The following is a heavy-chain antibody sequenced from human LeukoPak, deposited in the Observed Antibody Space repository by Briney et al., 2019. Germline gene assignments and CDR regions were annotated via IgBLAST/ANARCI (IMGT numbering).Heavy chain of an antibody. CDR3: ARDRVYGYNSIPYFDY. CDR2: INPNSGGT. V-gene: IGHV1-2*02. D-gene: IGHD5-24*01. Sequence: ASVKVSCKASGYTFTGYYMHWVRQAPGQGLEWMGWINPNSGGTNYAQKFQGRVTMTRDTSISTAYMELSRLRSDDTAVYDCARDRVYGYNSIPYFDYWGQGTLVTVSS. CDR1: GYTFTGYY. J-gene: IGHJ4*02.